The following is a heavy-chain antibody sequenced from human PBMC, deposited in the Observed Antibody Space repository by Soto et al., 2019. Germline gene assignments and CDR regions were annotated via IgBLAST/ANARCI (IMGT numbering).Heavy chain of an antibody. CDR3: VRDRPNTESLTGYFDT. D-gene: IGHD3-9*01. CDR2: IRFDGSTA. V-gene: IGHV3-33*01. CDR1: SVVFITFR. J-gene: IGHJ4*02. Sequence: PRGSLGLACEASSVVFITFRMHWVRRAHDKGLEWLATIRFDGSTARYAESVRGRFKISRDNSMNTLYLQLDRLRVEDTAVYYCVRDRPNTESLTGYFDTWGQGTPGTVSS.